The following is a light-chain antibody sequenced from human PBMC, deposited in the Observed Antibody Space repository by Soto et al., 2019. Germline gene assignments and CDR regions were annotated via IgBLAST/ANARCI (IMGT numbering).Light chain of an antibody. V-gene: IGKV1-17*01. CDR2: AAS. Sequence: DIQMTQSPSSLSASVGDRVTITCRASQGIRNGLGWYQQKPGKAPKRLIYAASSLESGVPSRFSGSGSGTEFTLTISSLQPEDFATYSCLQHNSYPYTFGQGTKLEIK. J-gene: IGKJ2*01. CDR1: QGIRNG. CDR3: LQHNSYPYT.